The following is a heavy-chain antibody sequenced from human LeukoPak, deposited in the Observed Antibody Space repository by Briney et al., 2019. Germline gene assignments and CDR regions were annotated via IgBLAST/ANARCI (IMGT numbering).Heavy chain of an antibody. CDR2: ISGSGGST. J-gene: IGHJ4*02. V-gene: IGHV3-23*01. CDR1: GFTFSSYA. D-gene: IGHD2-21*01. Sequence: GGSLRLSCAASGFTFSSYAMSWVRQAPGKGLEWVSAISGSGGSTYYADSVKGRFTISRDNSKNTLYLQMNSLRAEDTAVYYCAKADAYCGGDCYPELLFDYWDQGTLVTVSS. CDR3: AKADAYCGGDCYPELLFDY.